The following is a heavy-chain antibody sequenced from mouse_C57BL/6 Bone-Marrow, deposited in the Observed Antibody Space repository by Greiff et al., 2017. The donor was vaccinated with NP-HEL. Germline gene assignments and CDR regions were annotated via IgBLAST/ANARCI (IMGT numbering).Heavy chain of an antibody. Sequence: VQLQQSGAELARPGASVKMSCKASGYTFTSYSMHWVKQRPGQGLEWIGYINPSSGYTKYNQKFKDKATLTADKSSSTAYMQLSSLTSEDSAVYYCASSGYYCSSAYWGQGTLVTVSA. D-gene: IGHD1-1*01. CDR2: INPSSGYT. CDR3: ASSGYYCSSAY. J-gene: IGHJ3*01. CDR1: GYTFTSYS. V-gene: IGHV1-4*01.